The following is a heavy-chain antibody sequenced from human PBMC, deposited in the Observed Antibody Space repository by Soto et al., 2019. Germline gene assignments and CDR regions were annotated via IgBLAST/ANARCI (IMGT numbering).Heavy chain of an antibody. D-gene: IGHD2-2*01. Sequence: SETLSLTCAVYGGSFSGYYWSWIRQPPGKGLEWIGEINHSGSTNYNPSLKSRVTISVDTSKNQFSLKLSSVTAADTAVYYCASVVPTPSAWFDPWGQGTLVTVSS. CDR2: INHSGST. CDR3: ASVVPTPSAWFDP. CDR1: GGSFSGYY. J-gene: IGHJ5*02. V-gene: IGHV4-34*01.